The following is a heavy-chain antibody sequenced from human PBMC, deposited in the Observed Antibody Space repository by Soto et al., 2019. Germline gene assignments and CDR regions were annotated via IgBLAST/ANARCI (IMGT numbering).Heavy chain of an antibody. CDR1: GGTFSSYA. J-gene: IGHJ6*02. CDR2: IIPIFGTA. Sequence: GASVKVSCKASGGTFSSYAISWVRQAPGQGLEWMGGIIPIFGTANYAQKFQGRVTITADESTSTAYMELSSLRSEDTAVYYSARGTDCSSTSCYLDYYYGMDVWGQGTTVTVSS. CDR3: ARGTDCSSTSCYLDYYYGMDV. V-gene: IGHV1-69*13. D-gene: IGHD2-2*01.